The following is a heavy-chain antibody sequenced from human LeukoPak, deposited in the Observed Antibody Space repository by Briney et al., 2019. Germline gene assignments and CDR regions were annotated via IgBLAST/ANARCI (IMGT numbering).Heavy chain of an antibody. CDR2: IDSSSSNI. D-gene: IGHD3-16*01. CDR3: AGPLGDTFFRL. Sequence: PGGSLRLSCAASGITFSTYGMNWVRRAPGKGLEWLSYIDSSSSNIYYADSVKGRFTTSRDNAENSLYLQTNSLRAEDTAVYYCAGPLGDTFFRLWGQGTLVT. CDR1: GITFSTYG. J-gene: IGHJ1*01. V-gene: IGHV3-48*04.